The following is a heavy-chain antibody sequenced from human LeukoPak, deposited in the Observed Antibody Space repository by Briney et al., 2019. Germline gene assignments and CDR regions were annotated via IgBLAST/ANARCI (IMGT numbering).Heavy chain of an antibody. D-gene: IGHD3-22*01. J-gene: IGHJ4*02. V-gene: IGHV1-69*13. CDR3: ASSRGYYDSSGHYFDY. CDR1: GGTFSSYA. Sequence: GASVKVSCKASGGTFSSYAISWVRQTPGQGLEWMGGIIPIFGTANYAQKFQGRVTITADESTSTAYMELSSLRSEDTAVYYCASSRGYYDSSGHYFDYWGQGTLVTVSS. CDR2: IIPIFGTA.